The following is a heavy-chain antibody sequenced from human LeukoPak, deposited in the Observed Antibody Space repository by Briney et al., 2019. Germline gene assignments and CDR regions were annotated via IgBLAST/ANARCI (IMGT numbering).Heavy chain of an antibody. CDR3: ASLCSGGSCYLESGWFDP. CDR2: IYYSGST. CDR1: GYSISSGYY. J-gene: IGHJ5*02. D-gene: IGHD2-15*01. V-gene: IGHV4-38-2*01. Sequence: PSETLSLTCAVSGYSISSGYYWGWIRQPPGKGLEWIGSIYYSGSTYYNPSLKSRVTISVDTSKNQFSLKLNSVTAADTAVYYCASLCSGGSCYLESGWFDPWGQGTLVTASS.